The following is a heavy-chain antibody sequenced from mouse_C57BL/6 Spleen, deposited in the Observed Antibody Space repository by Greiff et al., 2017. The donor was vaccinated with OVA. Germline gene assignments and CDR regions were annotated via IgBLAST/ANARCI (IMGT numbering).Heavy chain of an antibody. V-gene: IGHV1-15*01. CDR2: IDPETGGT. CDR3: TRWLLRCPAWFAY. D-gene: IGHD1-1*01. Sequence: QVQLQQSGAELVRPGASVTLSCKASGYTFTDYEMHWVKQTPVHGLEWIGAIDPETGGTAYNQKFKGKGILTADKSSSTAYMELRSLTSEDSAVYYCTRWLLRCPAWFAYWGQGTLVTVSA. J-gene: IGHJ3*01. CDR1: GYTFTDYE.